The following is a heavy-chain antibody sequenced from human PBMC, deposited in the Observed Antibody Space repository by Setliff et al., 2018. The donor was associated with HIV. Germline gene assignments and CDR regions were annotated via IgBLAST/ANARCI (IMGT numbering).Heavy chain of an antibody. CDR1: GFTFSSYS. CDR2: ISSSSSYI. Sequence: GGYLRLSCAASGFTFSSYSMNWVRQAPGKGLEWVSSISSSSSYIFYADSVKGRFTISRDNAKNSLYLQMNSLRAEDTAVYSCARGSVAGSGGYFDYWGQGTLVTVSS. CDR3: ARGSVAGSGGYFDY. D-gene: IGHD6-19*01. V-gene: IGHV3-21*01. J-gene: IGHJ4*02.